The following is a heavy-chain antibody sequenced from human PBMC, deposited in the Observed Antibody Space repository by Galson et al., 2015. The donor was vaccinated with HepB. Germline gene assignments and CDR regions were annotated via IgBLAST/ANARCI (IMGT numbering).Heavy chain of an antibody. J-gene: IGHJ6*02. CDR2: IYPGDSDT. Sequence: QSGAEVKKPGESLKISCKGSGYSFPSYWIGWVRQMPGKGLEWMGIIYPGDSDTRYSPSFQGQVTISADKSISTAYLQWSSLKASDTAMYYCARLDSSSWYASYYYGMDVWGQGTTVTVSS. V-gene: IGHV5-51*01. CDR3: ARLDSSSWYASYYYGMDV. CDR1: GYSFPSYW. D-gene: IGHD6-13*01.